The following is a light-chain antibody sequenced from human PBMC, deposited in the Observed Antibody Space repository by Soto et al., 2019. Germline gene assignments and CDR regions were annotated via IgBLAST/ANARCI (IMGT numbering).Light chain of an antibody. CDR1: SSDVGGYNY. CDR2: GVT. Sequence: QSVLTQPASVSGSPGQSITISCTGTSSDVGGYNYVSWYQQYPGKAPKVLIFGVTDRPSGVSHRFSGSKSGNTASLTISGLQAEDEADYYCSSYSSTSAPWVFGGGTKLTVL. J-gene: IGLJ3*02. CDR3: SSYSSTSAPWV. V-gene: IGLV2-14*01.